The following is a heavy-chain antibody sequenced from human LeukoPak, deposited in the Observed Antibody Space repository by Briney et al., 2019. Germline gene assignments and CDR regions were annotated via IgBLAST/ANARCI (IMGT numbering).Heavy chain of an antibody. V-gene: IGHV3-21*01. CDR1: GFTFSSYS. J-gene: IGHJ5*02. CDR3: ARDLQLGYSSSWYTDITPNWFDP. CDR2: ISSSSSYI. D-gene: IGHD6-13*01. Sequence: GGSLRLSCAASGFTFSSYSMNWVRQAPGKGLEWVSSISSSSSYIYYADSVKGRFTISRDNAKNSLYLQMNSLRAEDTGVYYCARDLQLGYSSSWYTDITPNWFDPWGQGTLVTVSS.